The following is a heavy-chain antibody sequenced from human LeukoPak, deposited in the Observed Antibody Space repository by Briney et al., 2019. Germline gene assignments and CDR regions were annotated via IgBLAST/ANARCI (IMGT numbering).Heavy chain of an antibody. CDR1: GFTLTSSA. D-gene: IGHD3-16*01. Sequence: SVKVSCKASGFTLTSSAMQWVRQARGQRLEWIAWIVVVNGNTNYAQKFQERVTITRDMSTSTAYMELSSLRSEDTAVYYCAASFGGPYDYWGQGTLVTVSS. CDR2: IVVVNGNT. CDR3: AASFGGPYDY. V-gene: IGHV1-58*02. J-gene: IGHJ4*02.